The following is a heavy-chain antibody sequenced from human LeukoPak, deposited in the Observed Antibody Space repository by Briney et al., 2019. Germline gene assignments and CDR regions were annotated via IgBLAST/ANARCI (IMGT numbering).Heavy chain of an antibody. Sequence: ASVKVSCKSFGYTFSTYGISWVRQAPGQGLEWMGWISTDNGDTTYAQKFQGRVTMTTDTSTGTAYMELGSLRSDDTAVYYCATGGPPDSYDSPSHWGQGTLVTVSS. V-gene: IGHV1-18*01. CDR3: ATGGPPDSYDSPSH. CDR1: GYTFSTYG. CDR2: ISTDNGDT. J-gene: IGHJ4*02. D-gene: IGHD3-22*01.